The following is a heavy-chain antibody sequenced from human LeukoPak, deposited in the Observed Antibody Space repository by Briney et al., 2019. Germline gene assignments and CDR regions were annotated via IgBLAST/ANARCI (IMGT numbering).Heavy chain of an antibody. D-gene: IGHD3-22*01. J-gene: IGHJ3*02. V-gene: IGHV5-51*01. CDR3: AGGPYYYDSSGYYRTGGAFDI. Sequence: GESPKISCKGSGYSFTSYWIGWVRQMPGKGLEWMGIIYPGDSDTRYSPSLQGQVTISADKSISTAYLQWSSLKASDTAMYYCAGGPYYYDSSGYYRTGGAFDIWGQGTMVTVSS. CDR2: IYPGDSDT. CDR1: GYSFTSYW.